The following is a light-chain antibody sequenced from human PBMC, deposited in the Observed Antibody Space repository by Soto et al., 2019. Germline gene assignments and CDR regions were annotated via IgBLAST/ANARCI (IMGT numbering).Light chain of an antibody. J-gene: IGKJ5*01. Sequence: EIVLTQSPGTLSLSPGERATLSCRASQSVSSSYLAWHQQKPGQAPRLLIYGASSRATGIPARFSGSGSGTDFTLTISSLEPEDFGVYYCQQRRDWPITFGQGTRLEIK. CDR2: GAS. CDR1: QSVSSSY. V-gene: IGKV3D-20*02. CDR3: QQRRDWPIT.